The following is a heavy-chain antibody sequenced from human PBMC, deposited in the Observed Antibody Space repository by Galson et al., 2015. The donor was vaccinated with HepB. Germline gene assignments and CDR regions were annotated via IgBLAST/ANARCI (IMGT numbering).Heavy chain of an antibody. Sequence: SVKVSCKASGYTFTSYGISWVRQAPGQGLEWMGWISAYNGNTNYAQKLQGRVTMTTDTSTSTAYMELRSLRSDDTAVYYCARDPRYYYGSGSYYNHDAFDIWGQGTMVTVSS. CDR1: GYTFTSYG. J-gene: IGHJ3*02. V-gene: IGHV1-18*01. D-gene: IGHD3-10*01. CDR3: ARDPRYYYGSGSYYNHDAFDI. CDR2: ISAYNGNT.